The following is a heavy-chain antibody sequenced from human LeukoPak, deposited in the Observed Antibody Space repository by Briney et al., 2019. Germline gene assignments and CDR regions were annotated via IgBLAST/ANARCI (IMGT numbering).Heavy chain of an antibody. CDR1: TFSSYA. Sequence: TFSSYAISWVRQAPGQGLEWMGRIIPIFGIANYAQKFQGRVTITADKSTSTAYMELSSLRSEDTAVYYCARGRGYYDSSGYFDYWGQGTLVTVSS. CDR3: ARGRGYYDSSGYFDY. V-gene: IGHV1-69*04. J-gene: IGHJ4*02. CDR2: IIPIFGIA. D-gene: IGHD3-22*01.